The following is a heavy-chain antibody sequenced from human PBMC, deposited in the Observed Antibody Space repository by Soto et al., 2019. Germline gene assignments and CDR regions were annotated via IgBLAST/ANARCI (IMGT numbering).Heavy chain of an antibody. CDR2: INTNTGNP. Sequence: ASVKVSCKASGYTFTSYAMNWVRQAPGQGLEWMGWINTNTGNPTYAQGFTGRFVFSLDTSVSTAYLQICSLKAEDTAMYYCARDRLRLGIAARSAWFDPWGQGTLVTVSS. CDR1: GYTFTSYA. D-gene: IGHD6-6*01. J-gene: IGHJ5*02. CDR3: ARDRLRLGIAARSAWFDP. V-gene: IGHV7-4-1*01.